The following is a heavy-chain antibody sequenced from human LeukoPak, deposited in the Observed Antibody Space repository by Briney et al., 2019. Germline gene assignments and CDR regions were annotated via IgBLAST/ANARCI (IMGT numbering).Heavy chain of an antibody. D-gene: IGHD6-13*01. CDR1: GGSVSSGSYY. Sequence: SETLSLTCTVSGGSVSSGSYYWSWIRQPPGKGLEWIGYIYYSGSTNYNPSLKSRVTISVDTSKNQFSLKLSSVTAADAAVYYCARDPRIAAAGTFWFDPWGQGTLVTVSS. J-gene: IGHJ5*02. CDR2: IYYSGST. CDR3: ARDPRIAAAGTFWFDP. V-gene: IGHV4-61*01.